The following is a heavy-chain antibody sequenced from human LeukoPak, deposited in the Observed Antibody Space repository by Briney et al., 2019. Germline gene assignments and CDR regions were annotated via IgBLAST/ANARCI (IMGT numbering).Heavy chain of an antibody. CDR3: ARGQWLYYFDY. J-gene: IGHJ4*02. D-gene: IGHD6-19*01. V-gene: IGHV4-59*01. CDR2: IYYSGST. Sequence: SETLSLTCTVSGGSISSYYWSWIRQPPGKGLEWIGYIYYSGSTNYNPSLKSRVTIPVDTSKNQFSLKLSSVTAADTAVYYCARGQWLYYFDYWGQGTLVTVSS. CDR1: GGSISSYY.